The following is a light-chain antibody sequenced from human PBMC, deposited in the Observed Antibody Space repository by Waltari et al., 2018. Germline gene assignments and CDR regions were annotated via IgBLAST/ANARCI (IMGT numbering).Light chain of an antibody. V-gene: IGLV2-23*02. CDR2: EVN. J-gene: IGLJ3*02. CDR3: SSYATTSTLV. CDR1: SNDVGGYNL. Sequence: SALTQPASVSGSPGQSIIISCTGTSNDVGGYNLVSWYQQHPGKAPKLMIYEVNKRPSGVSNRFSGSKSGNTASLTISGLQAEDEADYYCSSYATTSTLVFGGGTKLTVL.